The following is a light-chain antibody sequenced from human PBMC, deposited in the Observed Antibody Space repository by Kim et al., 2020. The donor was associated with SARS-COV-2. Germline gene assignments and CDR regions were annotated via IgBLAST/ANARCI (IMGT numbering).Light chain of an antibody. Sequence: DIQLTHSPPFLSASVGDRVTITCRASQGISTYLAWYQQIPGKAPKLLIYRASTLQSGVSSRFSGSGSGTEFTLTISNLQPEDFAIYYCQQLNSYPWTFGQGTKVDIK. CDR2: RAS. CDR1: QGISTY. V-gene: IGKV1-9*01. CDR3: QQLNSYPWT. J-gene: IGKJ1*01.